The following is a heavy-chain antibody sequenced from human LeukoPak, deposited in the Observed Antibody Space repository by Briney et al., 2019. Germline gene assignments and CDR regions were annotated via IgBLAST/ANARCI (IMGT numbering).Heavy chain of an antibody. J-gene: IGHJ5*02. CDR3: ARDLGFCGGDCYSHNWFDP. CDR1: GGSLSSYY. D-gene: IGHD2-21*02. CDR2: IYYSGST. V-gene: IGHV4-59*01. Sequence: SETLSLTCTVSGGSLSSYYWSWIRQPPGKGLEWIGYIYYSGSTNYNPSLKSRVTISVDTSKNQFSLKLSSVTAADTAVYYCARDLGFCGGDCYSHNWFDPWGQGTLVTVSS.